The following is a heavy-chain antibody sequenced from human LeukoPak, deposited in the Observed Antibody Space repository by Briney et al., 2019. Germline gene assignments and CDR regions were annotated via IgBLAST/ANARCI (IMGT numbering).Heavy chain of an antibody. J-gene: IGHJ3*02. Sequence: GESLKFSCKGSGYSFTSYWIGWVRQMPGKGLEWMGIIYPGDSDTRYSPSFQGQVTISADKSISTAYLQWSSLKASDTAMYYCASPSHCSGGSCYLQHDAFDIWGQGTMVTVSS. D-gene: IGHD2-15*01. CDR1: GYSFTSYW. CDR3: ASPSHCSGGSCYLQHDAFDI. CDR2: IYPGDSDT. V-gene: IGHV5-51*01.